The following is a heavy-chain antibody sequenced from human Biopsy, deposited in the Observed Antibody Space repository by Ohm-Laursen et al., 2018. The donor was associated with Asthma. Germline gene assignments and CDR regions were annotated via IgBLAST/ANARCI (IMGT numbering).Heavy chain of an antibody. CDR3: ARMISYYHEMRAPFFDY. CDR2: INTNTGNP. CDR1: GYTVTRYA. Sequence: SVKVSCNASGYTVTRYAINWVRQAPGQGLEWMGWINTNTGNPTYAQGFTGRFVFSLDTSVNTAHLQINSLKAEDTAVYYCARMISYYHEMRAPFFDYWGQGTLVTVSS. J-gene: IGHJ4*02. D-gene: IGHD3-22*01. V-gene: IGHV7-4-1*02.